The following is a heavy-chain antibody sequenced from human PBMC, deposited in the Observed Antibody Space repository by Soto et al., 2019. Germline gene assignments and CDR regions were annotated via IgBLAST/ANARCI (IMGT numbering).Heavy chain of an antibody. V-gene: IGHV3-48*02. CDR1: GFIFSDYS. CDR3: ARDSSGRQYYGMDV. D-gene: IGHD3-22*01. J-gene: IGHJ6*02. CDR2: ITTTSSTM. Sequence: GGSLRLSCTPSGFIFSDYSMNWVRQAPGKGLEWISYITTTSSTMYYADSVKGRFTISRDNAKNSLYLQMNSLRDEDTAVYYCARDSSGRQYYGMDVWGQGTTDTVSS.